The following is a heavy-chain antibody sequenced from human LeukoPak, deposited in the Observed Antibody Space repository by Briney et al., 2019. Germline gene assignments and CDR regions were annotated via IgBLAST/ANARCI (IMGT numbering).Heavy chain of an antibody. Sequence: SETPSLTCTVSGGSISSYYWSWIRQPPGKGLEWIGYIYYSGSTNYNPSLKSRVTISVDTSKNQFSLKLSSVTAADTAVYYCARENDYDSSGYEINWGQGTLVTVSS. CDR1: GGSISSYY. D-gene: IGHD3-22*01. CDR3: ARENDYDSSGYEIN. V-gene: IGHV4-59*01. CDR2: IYYSGST. J-gene: IGHJ4*02.